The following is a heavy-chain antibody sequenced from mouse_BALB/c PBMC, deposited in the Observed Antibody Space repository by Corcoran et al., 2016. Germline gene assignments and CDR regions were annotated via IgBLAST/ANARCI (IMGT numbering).Heavy chain of an antibody. CDR3: ANGNFAY. Sequence: QVQLQQSGAELMKPGASVKISCKATGYTFSSYWIEWVKQRPGHGLEWIGEILPGSGSTNYNEKFKGKATFTADTSSKTAYMQLSSLTSEDSAVYYCANGNFAYWGQGTLVTVSA. CDR1: GYTFSSYW. D-gene: IGHD2-1*01. J-gene: IGHJ3*01. CDR2: ILPGSGST. V-gene: IGHV1-9*01.